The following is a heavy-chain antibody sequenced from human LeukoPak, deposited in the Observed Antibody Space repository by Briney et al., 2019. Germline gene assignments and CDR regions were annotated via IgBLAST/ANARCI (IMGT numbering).Heavy chain of an antibody. Sequence: PSETLSLTCTASGGSISSDGYYWTWIRRQSGRGMEWIGYIYYSGTAYYNPSLESRVTLSVDTSKNQFSLRLSSVTAADTAVYSCARYRDSGGRLAFDIWGQGIMATVSS. J-gene: IGHJ3*02. V-gene: IGHV4-31*03. CDR2: IYYSGTA. D-gene: IGHD2-15*01. CDR3: ARYRDSGGRLAFDI. CDR1: GGSISSDGYY.